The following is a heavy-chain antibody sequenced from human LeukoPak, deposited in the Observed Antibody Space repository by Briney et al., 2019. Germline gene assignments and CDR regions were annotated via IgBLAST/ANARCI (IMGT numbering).Heavy chain of an antibody. V-gene: IGHV3-64*01. CDR3: ARYFGSSGRTPGGIDI. Sequence: GGSLRLSCAASGFTFSNYAMHWVRQAPGKGLEYVSAISSNGGSTYYANSVKGRFTISRDNSKNTLYLQMDSLRAEDMALYYCARYFGSSGRTPGGIDIWGQGTMVTVSS. CDR2: ISSNGGST. J-gene: IGHJ3*02. CDR1: GFTFSNYA. D-gene: IGHD3-22*01.